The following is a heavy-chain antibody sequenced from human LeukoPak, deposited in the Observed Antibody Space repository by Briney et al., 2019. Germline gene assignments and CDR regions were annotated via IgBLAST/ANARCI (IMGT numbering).Heavy chain of an antibody. J-gene: IGHJ6*02. Sequence: GASVKVSCKASGYTFTSYGINWVRQAPGQGLEWMGWISAYNGNTNYAQKLQGRVTMTTDTSTSTAYMELRSLRSDDTAVYYCARELVVVAPDGMDVWGQGTTVTVSS. CDR2: ISAYNGNT. CDR3: ARELVVVAPDGMDV. V-gene: IGHV1-18*01. CDR1: GYTFTSYG. D-gene: IGHD2-15*01.